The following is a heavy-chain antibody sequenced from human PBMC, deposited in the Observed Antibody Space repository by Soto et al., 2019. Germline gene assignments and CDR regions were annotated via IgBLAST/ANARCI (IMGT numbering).Heavy chain of an antibody. CDR2: ISDSGTGT. Sequence: AQLVESGGGLVQPGGSLRLSCAASGFTFSSYAMYWVRQAPGKGLAWVSGISDSGTGTYYADSVKGRFTISRDNSKNTVYLQMKSLRAEDTAVYYCAKDHTVVIRDAFDIWGQGTMVNVSS. V-gene: IGHV3-23*04. CDR1: GFTFSSYA. D-gene: IGHD3-22*01. CDR3: AKDHTVVIRDAFDI. J-gene: IGHJ3*02.